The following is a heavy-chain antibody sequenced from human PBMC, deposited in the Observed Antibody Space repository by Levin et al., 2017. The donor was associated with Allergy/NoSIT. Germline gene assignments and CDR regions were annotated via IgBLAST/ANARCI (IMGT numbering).Heavy chain of an antibody. V-gene: IGHV3-30*18. CDR1: GFTFGAYG. D-gene: IGHD2-2*01. J-gene: IGHJ4*02. Sequence: GGSLRLSCVATGFTFGAYGIHWVRQAPGRGLEWVSVISHDGKHRFYTDSVRGRFTVSRDMSKNTVYLEMNSLRREDTAVYYCAKDEGKYCTTTTCSFLDYWGLGTLVTVSS. CDR2: ISHDGKHR. CDR3: AKDEGKYCTTTTCSFLDY.